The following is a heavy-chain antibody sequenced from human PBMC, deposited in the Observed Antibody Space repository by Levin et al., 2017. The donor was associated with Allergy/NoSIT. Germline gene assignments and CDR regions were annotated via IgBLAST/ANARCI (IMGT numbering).Heavy chain of an antibody. CDR3: ARDALYGSGSYFMFDY. CDR1: GGSISSYY. CDR2: IYYSGST. J-gene: IGHJ4*02. Sequence: PSETLSLTCTVSGGSISSYYWSWIRQPPGKGLEWIGYIYYSGSTNYNPSLKSRVTISVDTSKNQFSLKLSSVTAADTAVYYCARDALYGSGSYFMFDYWGQGTLVTVSS. V-gene: IGHV4-59*01. D-gene: IGHD3-10*01.